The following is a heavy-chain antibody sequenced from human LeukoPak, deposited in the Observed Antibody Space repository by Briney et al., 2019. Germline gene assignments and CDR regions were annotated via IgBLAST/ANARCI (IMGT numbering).Heavy chain of an antibody. D-gene: IGHD4-17*01. CDR1: GGSLSGYY. V-gene: IGHV4-34*01. CDR2: INHSGST. Sequence: KPSETLSPTCAVYGGSLSGYYWSWIRQPPGKGLEWIGEINHSGSTNYNPSLKSRVTISVDTSKNQFSLKLSSVTAADTAVYYCAMTTEDYWGQGTLVTVSS. J-gene: IGHJ4*02. CDR3: AMTTEDY.